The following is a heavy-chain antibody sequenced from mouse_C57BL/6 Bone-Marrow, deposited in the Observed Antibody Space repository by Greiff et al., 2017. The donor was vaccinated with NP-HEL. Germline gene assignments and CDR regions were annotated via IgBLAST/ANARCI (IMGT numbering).Heavy chain of an antibody. Sequence: EVQLQQSGPELVKPGASVKISCKASGYSFTGYYMNWVKQSPEKSLEWIGEINPSTGGTTYNQKFKAKATLTVDKSSSTVYMQLKCLTSEDSAVYYCARWLYYFDYWGQGTTLTVSS. D-gene: IGHD2-2*01. CDR1: GYSFTGYY. J-gene: IGHJ2*01. CDR2: INPSTGGT. V-gene: IGHV1-42*01. CDR3: ARWLYYFDY.